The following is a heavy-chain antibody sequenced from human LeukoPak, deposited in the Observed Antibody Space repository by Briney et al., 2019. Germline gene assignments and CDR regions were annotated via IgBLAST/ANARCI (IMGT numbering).Heavy chain of an antibody. CDR2: VFHTGNT. CDR3: ARRVFASGRHDY. V-gene: IGHV4-59*08. D-gene: IGHD3-10*01. J-gene: IGHJ4*02. CDR1: GASIRSYH. Sequence: SETLSLTCTVSGASIRSYHWNWIRQPPGKGLEWIGFVFHTGNTEYNPSLKSRVTISLDTSKNQFSLKLSSVTAADTAVYYCARRVFASGRHDYWGQGTLVTVSS.